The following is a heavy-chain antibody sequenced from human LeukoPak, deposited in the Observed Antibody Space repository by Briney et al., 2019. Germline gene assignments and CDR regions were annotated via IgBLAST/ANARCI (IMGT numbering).Heavy chain of an antibody. Sequence: GGSLRLSCSASGFTFSSYAMHWVRQAPGKGLEYVSAISSNGGSTYYADSVKGRFTISRDNSKNTLFLQMSSLRAEDTAVYYCAKVRYSSSCYYGMDVWGQGTTVTVSS. CDR1: GFTFSSYA. V-gene: IGHV3-64D*09. CDR3: AKVRYSSSCYYGMDV. J-gene: IGHJ6*02. CDR2: ISSNGGST. D-gene: IGHD6-13*01.